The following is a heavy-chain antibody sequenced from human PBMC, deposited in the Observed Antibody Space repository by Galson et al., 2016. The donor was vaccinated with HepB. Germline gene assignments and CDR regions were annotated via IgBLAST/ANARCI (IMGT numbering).Heavy chain of an antibody. CDR1: GFTFSTYA. Sequence: SLRLSCAPSGFTFSTYAMHWVRQAPGTGLEWLALISFDGTNAYYPDSMKGRFTISRDNSMNTLYLQMSSLRAEDTAVYYCARGPRYYDTNGYFDYWGQGILVTVSS. V-gene: IGHV3-30-3*01. CDR2: ISFDGTNA. D-gene: IGHD3-22*01. CDR3: ARGPRYYDTNGYFDY. J-gene: IGHJ4*02.